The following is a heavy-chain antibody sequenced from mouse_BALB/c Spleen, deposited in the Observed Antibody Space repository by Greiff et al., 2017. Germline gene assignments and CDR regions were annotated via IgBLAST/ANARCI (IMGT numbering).Heavy chain of an antibody. Sequence: ESGPGLVKPSQSLSLTCTVTGYSITSDYAWNWIRQFPGNKLEWMGYISYSGSTSYNPSLKSRISITRDTSKNQFFLQLNSVTTEDTATYYCARSTVVARAMDYWGQGTSVTVSS. CDR1: GYSITSDYA. D-gene: IGHD1-1*01. J-gene: IGHJ4*01. CDR3: ARSTVVARAMDY. V-gene: IGHV3-2*02. CDR2: ISYSGST.